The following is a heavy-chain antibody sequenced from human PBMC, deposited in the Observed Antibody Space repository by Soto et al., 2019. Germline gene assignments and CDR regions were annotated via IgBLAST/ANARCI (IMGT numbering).Heavy chain of an antibody. CDR2: IIPIFGTA. V-gene: IGHV1-69*06. CDR3: ARGEYQLLSYYYYYYGMDV. J-gene: IGHJ6*02. D-gene: IGHD2-2*01. CDR1: GGTFSSYA. Sequence: GASLKVSCKASGGTFSSYAISWVRQAPGQGLEWMGGIIPIFGTANYAQKFQGRVTITADKSTSTAYMELSGLRSEDTAVYYCARGEYQLLSYYYYYYGMDVWGQGTTVTVSS.